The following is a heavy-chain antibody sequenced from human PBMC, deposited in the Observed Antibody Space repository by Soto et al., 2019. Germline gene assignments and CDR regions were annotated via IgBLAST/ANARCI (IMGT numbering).Heavy chain of an antibody. CDR2: ISSDGNTQ. J-gene: IGHJ4*01. CDR1: GFAFSRYG. Sequence: GESLKISCVASGFAFSRYGIHWVRQAPGKGLEWVSVISSDGNTQYYANYVKGRFTISRDNSNNTLYLQMDSLRPEDTAVYYCAKEIAAAGDLDYWGHGTLVTVSS. V-gene: IGHV3-30*18. CDR3: AKEIAAAGDLDY. D-gene: IGHD6-25*01.